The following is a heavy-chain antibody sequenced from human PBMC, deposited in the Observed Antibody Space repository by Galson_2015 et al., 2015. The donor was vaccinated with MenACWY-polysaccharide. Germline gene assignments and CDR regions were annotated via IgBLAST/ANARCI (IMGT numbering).Heavy chain of an antibody. CDR2: ISAYNGNT. CDR3: AREDYGSGSYRTKGVNWFGP. Sequence: SVKVSCKASGYTFTSYGISWVRQAPGQGLEWMGWISAYNGNTNYAQKLQGRVTMTTDTSTSTAYMELRSLRSDDTAVYYCAREDYGSGSYRTKGVNWFGPWGQGTLVTVSS. CDR1: GYTFTSYG. J-gene: IGHJ5*02. D-gene: IGHD3-10*01. V-gene: IGHV1-18*01.